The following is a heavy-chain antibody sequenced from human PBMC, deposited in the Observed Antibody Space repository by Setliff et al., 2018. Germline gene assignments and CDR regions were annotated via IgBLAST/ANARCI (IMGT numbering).Heavy chain of an antibody. CDR2: IYITGST. J-gene: IGHJ3*02. Sequence: SETLSLTCIASGGSISSATSYWNWIRQPAGKELEWIGRIYITGSTDYNPSLKSRVTISEDTSKNQFSLELSSVTAADTAVYFCARGFSYGVTTYGLDIWGRGTMVTVSS. D-gene: IGHD3-10*01. CDR3: ARGFSYGVTTYGLDI. V-gene: IGHV4-61*02. CDR1: GGSISSATSY.